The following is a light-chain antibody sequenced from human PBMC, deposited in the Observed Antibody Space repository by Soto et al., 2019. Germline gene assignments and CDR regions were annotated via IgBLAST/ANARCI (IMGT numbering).Light chain of an antibody. V-gene: IGLV2-8*01. Sequence: QSALTQPPSASGSPGQSVTISCTGTSSDVGRCNYVSWYQQYPGKVPKLIIYEVIKRPSGVPDRFSGSKSGNTASLTVSGLQAEDEADYYCGSCAGGGSFVLFGGGTKVTVL. CDR2: EVI. CDR3: GSCAGGGSFVL. CDR1: SSDVGRCNY. J-gene: IGLJ2*01.